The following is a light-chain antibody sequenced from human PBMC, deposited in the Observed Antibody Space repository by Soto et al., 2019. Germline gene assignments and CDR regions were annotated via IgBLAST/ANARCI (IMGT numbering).Light chain of an antibody. CDR3: HQYGKSPRT. Sequence: EIRVSQSPGTLSLSTGERVTLSCRASQTVPSDYLAWYHQEPGQAPGLLIYGAFNRASGIPDRLSGSGSGTDLTLSISRLEPGDFGVYFCHQYGKSPRTFGQGTKVAIK. J-gene: IGKJ1*01. CDR2: GAF. CDR1: QTVPSDY. V-gene: IGKV3-20*01.